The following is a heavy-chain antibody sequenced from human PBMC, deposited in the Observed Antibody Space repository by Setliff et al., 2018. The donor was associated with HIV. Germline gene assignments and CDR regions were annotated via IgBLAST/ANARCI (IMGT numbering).Heavy chain of an antibody. J-gene: IGHJ6*03. CDR1: RGSISSGTYY. D-gene: IGHD6-13*01. CDR2: IYHSGST. Sequence: SETLSLTCTVSRGSISSGTYYWTWIRQPPGKGLEWIGEIYHSGSTNYNPSLKSRVTISVDKSKNQFSLKLNSVTAADTAVYYCARTLAAAGPGYYYSYYMDVWGKGTTVTVSS. V-gene: IGHV4-61*05. CDR3: ARTLAAAGPGYYYSYYMDV.